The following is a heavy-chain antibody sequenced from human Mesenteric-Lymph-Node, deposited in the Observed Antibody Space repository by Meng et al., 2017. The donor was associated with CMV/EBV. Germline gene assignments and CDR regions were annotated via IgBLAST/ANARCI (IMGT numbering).Heavy chain of an antibody. Sequence: SVKVSCKASGGTFSRYPVSWVRQAPGQGLEWMAGTIPIFATGNFAQKFQGRVTLITDESTSTDYMELSGLTSEDTAVYFCARDSAPSGNYARMDVWGQGTTVTVSS. CDR2: TIPIFATG. CDR3: ARDSAPSGNYARMDV. CDR1: GGTFSRYP. J-gene: IGHJ6*02. D-gene: IGHD1-26*01. V-gene: IGHV1-69*05.